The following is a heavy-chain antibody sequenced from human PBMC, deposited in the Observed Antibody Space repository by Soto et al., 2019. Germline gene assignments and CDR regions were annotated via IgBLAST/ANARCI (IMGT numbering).Heavy chain of an antibody. CDR3: ARHGSY. CDR1: GVSISNTSYY. Sequence: QLQLQESGPGLVKPSETLSLTCSVSGVSISNTSYYWGWIHQHPGKGLEWVGTIYFSGSTFYNPSLKSRVTISIDTSKNQFSLRLSSVTAADTAVYYCARHGSYWGQGTLVTVSS. CDR2: IYFSGST. J-gene: IGHJ4*02. V-gene: IGHV4-39*01.